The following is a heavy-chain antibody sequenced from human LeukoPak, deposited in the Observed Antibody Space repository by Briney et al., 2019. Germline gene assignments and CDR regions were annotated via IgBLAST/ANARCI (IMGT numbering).Heavy chain of an antibody. J-gene: IGHJ4*02. Sequence: SQTLSLTCTVSGGSISSGDYYWSWIRQPPGKGLEWIGYIYHSGSTYYNPSLKSRVTISVDRSKNQFSLKLSSVTAADTAVYYCARIKLERPRFDYWGQGTLVTVSS. D-gene: IGHD1-1*01. V-gene: IGHV4-30-2*01. CDR3: ARIKLERPRFDY. CDR1: GGSISSGDYY. CDR2: IYHSGST.